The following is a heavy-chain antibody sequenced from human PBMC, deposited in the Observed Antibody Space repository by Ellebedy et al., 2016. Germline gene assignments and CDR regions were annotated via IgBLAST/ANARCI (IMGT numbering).Heavy chain of an antibody. Sequence: SETLSLTXTVSGGSISSSDYYWGWIRQPPGKGLEWIGSIYYNGTIYYNAPLKSRVTISIDTSKNQFSLRLTSVTAADTATYFCARGPDNYGDYGGAFDIWGQGTLVTVSS. CDR3: ARGPDNYGDYGGAFDI. D-gene: IGHD4-17*01. V-gene: IGHV4-39*07. CDR2: IYYNGTI. J-gene: IGHJ3*02. CDR1: GGSISSSDYY.